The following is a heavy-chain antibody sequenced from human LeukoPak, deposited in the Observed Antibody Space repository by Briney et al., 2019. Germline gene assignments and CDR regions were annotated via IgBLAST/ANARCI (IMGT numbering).Heavy chain of an antibody. V-gene: IGHV1-69*13. CDR3: ARGIAGDHDAFDI. Sequence: SVTVSCKASGGTFNSYAISWVRQAPGQGLEWMGGIIPMFGTAIYTQKLQGRVTMTADESTSTAYMELSSLRFEDTAVYYCARGIAGDHDAFDIWGQGTMVTVSS. CDR2: IIPMFGTA. D-gene: IGHD3-16*01. CDR1: GGTFNSYA. J-gene: IGHJ3*02.